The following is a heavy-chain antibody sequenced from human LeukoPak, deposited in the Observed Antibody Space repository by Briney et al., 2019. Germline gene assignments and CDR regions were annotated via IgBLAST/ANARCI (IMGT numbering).Heavy chain of an antibody. CDR2: IYYSGST. Sequence: SETLSLTCTVSGGSISSYYWGWIRQPPGKGLEWIGSIYYSGSTYYNPSLKSRVTISVDTSKNQFSLKLSSVTAADAAVYYCARVTPGYERQSDYWGQGTLVTVSS. V-gene: IGHV4-39*07. D-gene: IGHD5-12*01. CDR1: GGSISSYY. J-gene: IGHJ4*02. CDR3: ARVTPGYERQSDY.